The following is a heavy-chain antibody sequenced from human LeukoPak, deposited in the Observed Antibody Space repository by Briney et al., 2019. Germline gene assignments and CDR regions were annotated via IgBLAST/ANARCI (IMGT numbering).Heavy chain of an antibody. CDR3: ARGGKATVVTL. Sequence: SETLSLTCNVSGGSINSYHWSWIRQPAGEGLEWIGRLYSSGSFNYNPSLKGRVSMSVDTSKNQFSLKLTSVTAADTAVYFCARGGKATVVTLWGPGILVTVS. V-gene: IGHV4-4*07. J-gene: IGHJ4*02. CDR2: LYSSGSF. CDR1: GGSINSYH. D-gene: IGHD4-23*01.